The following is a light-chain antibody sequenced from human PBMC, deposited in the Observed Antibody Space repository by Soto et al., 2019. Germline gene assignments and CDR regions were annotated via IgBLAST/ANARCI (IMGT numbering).Light chain of an antibody. CDR1: SSNIGSNN. J-gene: IGLJ1*01. V-gene: IGLV1-44*01. CDR3: SSYTSSITYV. CDR2: SLN. Sequence: QSVLTQPPSASGTPGQNVTISCSGSSSNIGSNNVNWYQLLPGAAPKLLIYSLNQRPSGVPDRFSASKSGTSASLAISGLQSEDEGDYYCSSYTSSITYVFGTGTKLTVL.